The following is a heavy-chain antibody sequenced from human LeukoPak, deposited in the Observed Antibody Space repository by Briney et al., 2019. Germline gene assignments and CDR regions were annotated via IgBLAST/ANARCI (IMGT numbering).Heavy chain of an antibody. CDR1: GGSISSSSYY. V-gene: IGHV4-39*01. CDR2: IYYSGST. J-gene: IGHJ1*01. Sequence: SETLSLTCTVSGGSISSSSYYWGWIRQPPGKGLEWIGSIYYSGSTYYNPSLKSRVTISVDTSKNQFSLKLSSVTAADTAVYYCARRIRGAEYFQHWGQGTLVTVSS. CDR3: ARRIRGAEYFQH.